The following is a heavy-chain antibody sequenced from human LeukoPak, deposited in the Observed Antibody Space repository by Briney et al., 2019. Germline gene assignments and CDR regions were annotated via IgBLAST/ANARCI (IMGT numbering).Heavy chain of an antibody. V-gene: IGHV3-33*01. D-gene: IGHD6-19*01. CDR2: IWYDGSNK. CDR1: GFTFSSYG. Sequence: GGSLRLSFAASGFTFSSYGMHWVRQAPGKGLEWVAVIWYDGSNKYYADSVKGRFTISRDNSKNTLYLQMNSLRAEDTAVYYCAGSIAVAGTIDYWGQGTLVTVSS. CDR3: AGSIAVAGTIDY. J-gene: IGHJ4*02.